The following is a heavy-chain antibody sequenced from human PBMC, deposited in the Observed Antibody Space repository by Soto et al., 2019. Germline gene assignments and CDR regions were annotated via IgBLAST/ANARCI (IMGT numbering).Heavy chain of an antibody. CDR2: TSYSGST. CDR1: GGSSSSGGYY. CDR3: ARAGYCISTCCQSRNWFAP. V-gene: IGHV4-31*11. D-gene: IGHD2-2*01. Sequence: QVQLQESGPGLVKPSQTLSLPCAVSGGSSSSGGYYWSRIRQHPGKGPEWIGYTSYSGSTYYNPYLRIRVTVSVDTSRHQCSLRRSSVTAADTAVYYCARAGYCISTCCQSRNWFAPWGQGTLVAVSS. J-gene: IGHJ5*02.